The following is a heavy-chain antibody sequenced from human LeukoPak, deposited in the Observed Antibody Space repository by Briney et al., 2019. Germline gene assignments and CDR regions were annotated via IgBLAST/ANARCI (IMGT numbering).Heavy chain of an antibody. CDR2: IYYSGST. V-gene: IGHV4-31*03. Sequence: SETLSLTCTVSGGSISSGGYYWRWIRQHPGKGLEWIGYIYYSGSTYYNPSLKSRVTISVDTSKNRFSLKLSSVTAADTAVYYCARDSHIQLDAFDIWGQGTMVTVSS. CDR3: ARDSHIQLDAFDI. CDR1: GGSISSGGYY. D-gene: IGHD5-18*01. J-gene: IGHJ3*02.